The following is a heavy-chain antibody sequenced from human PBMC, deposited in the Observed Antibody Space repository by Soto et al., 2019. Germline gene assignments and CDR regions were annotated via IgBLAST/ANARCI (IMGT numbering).Heavy chain of an antibody. V-gene: IGHV1-69*06. CDR2: IIPIFGTA. J-gene: IGHJ6*02. CDR1: GGTFSSYA. CDR3: ASPEGRWNHKYYYYGMDV. D-gene: IGHD1-1*01. Sequence: ASVKVSCKASGGTFSSYAISWVRQAPGQGLEWMGGIIPIFGTANYAQKFQGRVTITADKSTSTAYMELSSLRSEDTAVYYCASPEGRWNHKYYYYGMDVWGQGTTVTVSS.